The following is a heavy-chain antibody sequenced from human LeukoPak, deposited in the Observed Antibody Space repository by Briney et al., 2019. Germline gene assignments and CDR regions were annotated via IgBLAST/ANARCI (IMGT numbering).Heavy chain of an antibody. CDR3: ARDRVGASYYYYYYMDV. CDR1: GGSISSSSYY. V-gene: IGHV4-39*07. CDR2: IYYSGST. D-gene: IGHD1-26*01. J-gene: IGHJ6*03. Sequence: PSETLSLTCTVSGGSISSSSYYWGWTRQPPGKGLEWIGSIYYSGSTYYNPSLKSRVTMSVDTSKNQFSLKLSSVTAADTAVYYCARDRVGASYYYYYYMDVWGKGTTVTISS.